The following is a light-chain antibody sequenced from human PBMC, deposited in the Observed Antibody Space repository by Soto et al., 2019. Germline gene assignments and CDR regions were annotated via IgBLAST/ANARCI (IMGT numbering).Light chain of an antibody. Sequence: DFVMTQSPLSLPVTLGQPASISCRSSQSLFYSDGDTYLSCFHQRPGQSPRRLIYKLSNRDSGVPGSLSGSGSGTDFSLRITRVDAEHVVIYYCVQGTHWPFTLGPGTKVDI. V-gene: IGKV2-30*01. CDR1: QSLFYSDGDTY. CDR2: KLS. CDR3: VQGTHWPFT. J-gene: IGKJ3*01.